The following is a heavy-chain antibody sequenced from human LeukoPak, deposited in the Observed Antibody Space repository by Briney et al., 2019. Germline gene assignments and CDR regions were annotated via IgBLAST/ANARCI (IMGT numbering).Heavy chain of an antibody. CDR2: IISISIYI. D-gene: IGHD5-18*01. J-gene: IGHJ5*02. CDR1: GFTFSSYI. V-gene: IGHV3-21*01. Sequence: PGGSLRLSCAASGFTFSSYIMNCVRQAPGKGLEWVSSIISISIYIYYADSVKGRVTISRDNAKNSLYLQMTSLRAEDTAVYYCARDEYVDTAMAWGQGTLVTVSS. CDR3: ARDEYVDTAMA.